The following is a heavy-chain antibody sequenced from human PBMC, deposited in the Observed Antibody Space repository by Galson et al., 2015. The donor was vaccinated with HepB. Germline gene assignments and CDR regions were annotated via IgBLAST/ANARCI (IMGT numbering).Heavy chain of an antibody. D-gene: IGHD4-17*01. CDR3: AKVGDYGVHHGQIGLGWFDP. CDR1: GYSFTSYW. Sequence: QSGAEVKKPGESLRISCKGSGYSFTSYWISWVRQMPGKGLEWMGRIDPSDSYTNYSPSFQGHVTISADKSISTAYLQWSSLKASDTAMYYCAKVGDYGVHHGQIGLGWFDPWGQGTLVTVSS. V-gene: IGHV5-10-1*01. J-gene: IGHJ5*02. CDR2: IDPSDSYT.